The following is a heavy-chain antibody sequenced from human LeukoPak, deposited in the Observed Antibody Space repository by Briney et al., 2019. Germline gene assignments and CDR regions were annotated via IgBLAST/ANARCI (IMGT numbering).Heavy chain of an antibody. CDR2: ISSSSSTI. Sequence: TGGSLRLSCAASGFTFSSYSMNWVRQAPGKGLEWVSYISSSSSTIYYADSVKGRFTISGDNAKDSLYLQMNSLRAEDTAVYYCARDGGCSGGSCYGWFDPWGQGTLVTVSS. CDR3: ARDGGCSGGSCYGWFDP. V-gene: IGHV3-48*01. CDR1: GFTFSSYS. D-gene: IGHD2-15*01. J-gene: IGHJ5*02.